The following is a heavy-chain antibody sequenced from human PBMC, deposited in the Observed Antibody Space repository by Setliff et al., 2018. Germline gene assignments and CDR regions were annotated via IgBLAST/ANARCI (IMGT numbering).Heavy chain of an antibody. CDR3: ARTCSGSGCYAGLES. CDR2: ILDDGVKK. D-gene: IGHD2-15*01. Sequence: GGSLRLSCAASTFTLGTYRMHWVRQAPGKGLEWVAVILDDGVKKYHADSVKGRFTISRDNSKNTLYLQMNSLRPEDTAVYYCARTCSGSGCYAGLESWGQGTPVTVSS. V-gene: IGHV3-30*03. CDR1: TFTLGTYR. J-gene: IGHJ4*02.